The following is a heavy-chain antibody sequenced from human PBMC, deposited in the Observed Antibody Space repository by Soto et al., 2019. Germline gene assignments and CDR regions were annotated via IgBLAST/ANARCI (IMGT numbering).Heavy chain of an antibody. CDR1: GYTFTGYY. D-gene: IGHD2-2*01. Sequence: ASVKVSCKASGYTFTGYYMHWVRQAPGQGLEWMGWINPNSGGTNYAQKFQGWVTMTRDTSISTAYMELSRLRSDDTAVYYCARGVPAAMAGDYYYMDVWGKGTTVTVSS. CDR3: ARGVPAAMAGDYYYMDV. V-gene: IGHV1-2*04. CDR2: INPNSGGT. J-gene: IGHJ6*03.